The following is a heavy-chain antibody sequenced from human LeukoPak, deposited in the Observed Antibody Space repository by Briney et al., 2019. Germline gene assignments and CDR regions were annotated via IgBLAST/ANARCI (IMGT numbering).Heavy chain of an antibody. Sequence: PGGSLRLSCAASGFTFDDHVMHWVRQAPGKGLEWVAGISWNSGIIDYADSVKGRFTISRDNAKSSLYLQMNSLRPEDTAFYYCTKDRLFLHDALDIWGQGTMVTVSS. CDR3: TKDRLFLHDALDI. D-gene: IGHD2-21*01. J-gene: IGHJ3*02. CDR1: GFTFDDHV. V-gene: IGHV3-9*01. CDR2: ISWNSGII.